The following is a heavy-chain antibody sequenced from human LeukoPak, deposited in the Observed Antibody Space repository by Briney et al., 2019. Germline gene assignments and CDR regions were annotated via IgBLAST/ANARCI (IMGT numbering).Heavy chain of an antibody. D-gene: IGHD3-9*01. CDR3: ARHLRREALTSSHFDY. CDR2: IFYSGTT. J-gene: IGHJ4*02. Sequence: PSETLSLTCAVSGGPVSTSSYYWDWIRQSPGKGLDWTGCIFYSGTTYYNPSFTSRLTMSVDTSKNQFSPKLNSVTAADTAVYYCARHLRREALTSSHFDYWGQGTLVTVSS. CDR1: GGPVSTSSYY. V-gene: IGHV4-39*01.